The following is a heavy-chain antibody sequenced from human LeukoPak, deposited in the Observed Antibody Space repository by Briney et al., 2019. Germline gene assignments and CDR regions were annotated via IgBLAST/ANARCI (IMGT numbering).Heavy chain of an antibody. CDR3: ARDDRSLSSIAALSCFDY. Sequence: ASVKVSCKSSEDTFNNFVIDWVRQAPGQGLEWMGWITGYNGNTNYAHKFQDRVTMTTDTATTTVYMELRSLIPDDTAVYYCARDDRSLSSIAALSCFDYWGQGTLVTVSS. D-gene: IGHD6-6*01. CDR1: EDTFNNFV. J-gene: IGHJ4*02. V-gene: IGHV1-18*01. CDR2: ITGYNGNT.